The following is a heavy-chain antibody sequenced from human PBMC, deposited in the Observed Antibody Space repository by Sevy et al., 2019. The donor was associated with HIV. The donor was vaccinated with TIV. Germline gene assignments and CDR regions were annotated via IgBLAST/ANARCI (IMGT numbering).Heavy chain of an antibody. Sequence: GGSLRLSCAASGFTFSAHGMHWVRQAPGKGLEWVAAVSHDGSIKFVADSGRGRFTISRDNSKNTLSLQMDSLRTEDTAVYYCARYLEVTGTKFFDYWGQGTLVTVSS. D-gene: IGHD1-1*01. V-gene: IGHV3-30*03. CDR2: VSHDGSIK. CDR1: GFTFSAHG. J-gene: IGHJ4*02. CDR3: ARYLEVTGTKFFDY.